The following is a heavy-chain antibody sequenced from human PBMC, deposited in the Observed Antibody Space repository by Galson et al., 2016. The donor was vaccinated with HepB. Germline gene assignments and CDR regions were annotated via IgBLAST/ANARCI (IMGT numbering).Heavy chain of an antibody. J-gene: IGHJ4*02. D-gene: IGHD6-13*01. CDR3: ATGASAALGDSDN. V-gene: IGHV1-24*01. CDR1: GYRLDELS. Sequence: SVKVSCKVSGYRLDELSIHWVRQSPEKGLEWMGGFDPEDGEIIYPQKFQGRVTMTEDTSTDTAYMELSSLTSQDTAVYYCATGASAALGDSDNWGQGTLVTVTS. CDR2: FDPEDGEI.